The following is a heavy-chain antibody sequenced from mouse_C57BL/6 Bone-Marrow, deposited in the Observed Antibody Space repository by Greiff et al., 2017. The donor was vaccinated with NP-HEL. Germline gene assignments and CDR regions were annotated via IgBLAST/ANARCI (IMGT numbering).Heavy chain of an antibody. CDR1: GYTFTSYW. CDR2: IYPGSGST. V-gene: IGHV1-55*01. CDR3: ARSCDSNYSWFAY. Sequence: QVQLQQPGAELVKPGASVKMSCKASGYTFTSYWITWVKQRPGQGLEWIGDIYPGSGSTNYNEKFKSKATLTVDTSSSTAYMQLSSLTSEDSAVYCCARSCDSNYSWFAYWGQGTLVTVSA. J-gene: IGHJ3*01. D-gene: IGHD2-5*01.